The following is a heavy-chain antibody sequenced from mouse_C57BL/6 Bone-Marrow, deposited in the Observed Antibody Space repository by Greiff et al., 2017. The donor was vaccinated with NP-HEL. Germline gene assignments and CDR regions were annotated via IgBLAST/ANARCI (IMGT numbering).Heavy chain of an antibody. J-gene: IGHJ2*01. D-gene: IGHD2-1*01. CDR2: ISYDGSN. Sequence: EVQLQESGPGLVKPSQSLSLTCSVTGYSITSGYYWNWIRQFPGNKLEWMGYISYDGSNNYNPSLKNRISITRDTSKNQFFLKLNSVTTEDTATYYCARGANYDFDYWGQGTTLTVSS. CDR3: ARGANYDFDY. V-gene: IGHV3-6*01. CDR1: GYSITSGYY.